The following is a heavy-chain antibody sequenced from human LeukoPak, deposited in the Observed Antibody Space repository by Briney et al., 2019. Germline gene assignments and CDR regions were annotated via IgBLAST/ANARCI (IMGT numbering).Heavy chain of an antibody. V-gene: IGHV1-69*05. CDR1: GGTFSSYA. Sequence: GASVKVSCKASGGTFSSYAISWVRQAPAQGLEWMGGIIPIFGTANYAQMFQGRVTITTDESTSTAYMELSSLRSEDTAVYYCARDQYYDSSGYFDYWGQGTLVTVSS. J-gene: IGHJ4*02. D-gene: IGHD3-22*01. CDR3: ARDQYYDSSGYFDY. CDR2: IIPIFGTA.